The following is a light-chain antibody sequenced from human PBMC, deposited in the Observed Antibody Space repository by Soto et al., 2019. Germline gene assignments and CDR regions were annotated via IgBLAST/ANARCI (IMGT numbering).Light chain of an antibody. CDR3: QQYNNWPLT. Sequence: EVVMTQSPATLSVSPGDGATLSCRASQNVNSNLAWYQQKPGQAPRLLIYDTSTRATDIPFKFSGGGSGTEFTLTISSLQSEDFAVYYCQQYNNWPLTFGGGTKVEIK. J-gene: IGKJ4*02. V-gene: IGKV3-15*01. CDR1: QNVNSN. CDR2: DTS.